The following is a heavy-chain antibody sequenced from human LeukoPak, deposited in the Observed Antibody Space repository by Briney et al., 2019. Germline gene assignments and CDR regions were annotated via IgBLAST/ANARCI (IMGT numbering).Heavy chain of an antibody. CDR2: ISSDGSKK. Sequence: GGSLRLSCAASGFIFSSYALHWVRQTPGKGLEWVSIISSDGSKKYYAGSVKGRFTVSRDDSKNTLYLQMNSLTIEDTAVYYCARDFGSNVGATVPDAFDIWGQGTMVTVSS. J-gene: IGHJ3*02. CDR3: ARDFGSNVGATVPDAFDI. D-gene: IGHD1-26*01. CDR1: GFIFSSYA. V-gene: IGHV3-30-3*01.